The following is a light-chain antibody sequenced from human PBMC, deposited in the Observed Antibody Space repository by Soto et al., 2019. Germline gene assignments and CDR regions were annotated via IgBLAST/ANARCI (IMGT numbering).Light chain of an antibody. V-gene: IGKV1-39*01. CDR1: QTISRY. J-gene: IGKJ5*01. CDR3: QQGYDTPLT. CDR2: TVS. Sequence: DIQMTQSPSSLSASVGDRVSITCRASQTISRYLNWFQQKPGEAPNLLTYTVSTLQSGVTSRFSGTGSGTDFTLTITNLQPEDFATYYCQQGYDTPLTFGQGTRLDI.